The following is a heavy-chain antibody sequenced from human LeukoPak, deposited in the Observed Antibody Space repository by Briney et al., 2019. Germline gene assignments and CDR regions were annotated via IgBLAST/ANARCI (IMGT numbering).Heavy chain of an antibody. CDR3: TSEVGY. CDR2: IRSKANNYAT. D-gene: IGHD1-26*01. CDR1: GFTFSGSA. J-gene: IGHJ4*02. Sequence: GGSLRLSCAVSGFTFSGSAMHWVRQASGKGLEWVGRIRSKANNYATAYTASVKGRFTVSRDDSKNTTYLQMNSLKIEDTAVYYCTSEVGYWGQGTLVTVSS. V-gene: IGHV3-73*01.